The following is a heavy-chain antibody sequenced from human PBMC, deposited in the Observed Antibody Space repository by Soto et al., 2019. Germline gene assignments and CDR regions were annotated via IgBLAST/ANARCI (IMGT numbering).Heavy chain of an antibody. V-gene: IGHV4-4*02. CDR2: MYHSGST. Sequence: QVQLQESGPGLVKPSGTLSLTCAVSGGSISSSYWWSWVRQPPGKGLEWIGEMYHSGSTNYNPSLQNRVTISVDKSKNQFSLRVSSVTAADTAVYYCARKQWVVPNWFDPWGQGILVTVSS. J-gene: IGHJ5*02. CDR1: GGSISSSYW. D-gene: IGHD6-19*01. CDR3: ARKQWVVPNWFDP.